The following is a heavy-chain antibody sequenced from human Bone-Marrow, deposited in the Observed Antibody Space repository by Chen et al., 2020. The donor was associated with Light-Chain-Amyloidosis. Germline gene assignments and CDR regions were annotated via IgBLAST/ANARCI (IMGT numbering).Heavy chain of an antibody. D-gene: IGHD2-21*01. V-gene: IGHV3-15*01. CDR3: ASDGGLVVVEAAV. CDR1: GFSFSNAW. J-gene: IGHJ4*02. Sequence: EVRLVESGGGVVKPGGSLRLSCEASGFSFSNAWVTWVRQAPGMGLAWVGRIKSERDGGTTGFAASVQGRFGISRDQTRNTVYLQMSILKSDDSAIYYAASDGGLVVVEAAVCGQVTQVTVSS. CDR2: IKSERDGGTT.